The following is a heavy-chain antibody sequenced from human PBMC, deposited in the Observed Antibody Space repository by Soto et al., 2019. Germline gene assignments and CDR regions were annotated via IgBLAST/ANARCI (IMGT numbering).Heavy chain of an antibody. D-gene: IGHD3-22*01. CDR2: ISAYNGNT. J-gene: IGHJ3*02. CDR1: GYTFTSYG. V-gene: IGHV1-18*01. Sequence: ASVKGSCKASGYTFTSYGISWVRQAPGQGLEWMGWISAYNGNTNYAQKLQGRVTMTTDTSTSTAYMELRSLRSDDTAVYYCARAGYYDSSGHDAFDIWGQGTMVTVSS. CDR3: ARAGYYDSSGHDAFDI.